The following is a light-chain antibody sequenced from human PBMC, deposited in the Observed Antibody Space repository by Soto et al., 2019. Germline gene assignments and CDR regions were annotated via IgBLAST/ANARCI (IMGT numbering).Light chain of an antibody. V-gene: IGKV1-27*01. CDR2: AAS. J-gene: IGKJ4*01. Sequence: DIQMTQSPSSLSASLGDRVTITCRASQGIGVYLAWFQQKPGKVPRLLIYAASALQSGVPSRFSGGGSGTDFTLTINSLQPEDVATYYCQKYNSAPHTFGGGTKVEIK. CDR3: QKYNSAPHT. CDR1: QGIGVY.